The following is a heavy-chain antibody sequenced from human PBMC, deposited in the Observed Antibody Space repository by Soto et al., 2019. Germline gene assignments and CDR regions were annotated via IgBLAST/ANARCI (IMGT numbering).Heavy chain of an antibody. Sequence: PSETLSLTCTVSAASFSKYYWSLIRQPQGKGLEWIGYIYFNGKTNYNPSLKRRVTISIDTSKKQISLNLTSVTDADTAVYYCASVTFGGVVLAHWGQGTRVTVSS. J-gene: IGHJ4*02. CDR2: IYFNGKT. D-gene: IGHD3-16*01. V-gene: IGHV4-59*01. CDR3: ASVTFGGVVLAH. CDR1: AASFSKYY.